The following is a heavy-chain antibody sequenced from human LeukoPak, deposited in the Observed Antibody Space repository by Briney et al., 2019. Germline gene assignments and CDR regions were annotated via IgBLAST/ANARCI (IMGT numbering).Heavy chain of an antibody. CDR3: ARAWYCSSTSCLDFDY. D-gene: IGHD2-2*01. J-gene: IGHJ4*02. CDR2: IYYSGST. Sequence: SETLSLTCAVSGYSISSSYYWSWIRQPPGKGLEWIGYIYYSGSTNYNPSLKSRVTISVDTSKNQFSLKLSSVTAADTAVYYCARAWYCSSTSCLDFDYWGQGTLVTVSS. CDR1: GYSISSSYY. V-gene: IGHV4-61*01.